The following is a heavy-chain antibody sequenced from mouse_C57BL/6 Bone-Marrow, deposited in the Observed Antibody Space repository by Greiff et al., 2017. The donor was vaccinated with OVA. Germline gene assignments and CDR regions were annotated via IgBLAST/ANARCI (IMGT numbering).Heavy chain of an antibody. CDR1: GYSITSGYY. CDR3: ARDYSNYGDFDY. CDR2: ISYDGSN. V-gene: IGHV3-6*01. Sequence: ESGPGLVKPSQSLSLTCSVTGYSITSGYYWNWIRQFPGNKLEWMGYISYDGSNNYNPSLKNRISITRDTSKNQFFLKLNSVTTEDTATYYCARDYSNYGDFDYWGQGTTRTVSS. J-gene: IGHJ2*01. D-gene: IGHD2-5*01.